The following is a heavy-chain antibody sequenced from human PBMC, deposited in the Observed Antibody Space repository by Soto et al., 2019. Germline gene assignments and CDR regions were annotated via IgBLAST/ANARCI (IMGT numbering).Heavy chain of an antibody. J-gene: IGHJ4*02. V-gene: IGHV3-30*04. D-gene: IGHD6-13*01. CDR2: ISDDGSNA. CDR3: VRESRLQPLALDY. Sequence: QVHLVEFGGGVVQPGRSLRLSCVGSEFTFNNYALYWVRQAPGKGLEWVAVISDDGSNAYYVDSVRGRFTISRDNSKNTLFLQMNSLRAADTAVYFCVRESRLQPLALDYWGQGTLVSVSS. CDR1: EFTFNNYA.